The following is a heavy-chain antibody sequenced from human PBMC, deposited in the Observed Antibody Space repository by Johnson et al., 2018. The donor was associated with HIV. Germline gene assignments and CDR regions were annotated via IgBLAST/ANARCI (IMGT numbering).Heavy chain of an antibody. CDR2: ISGSAYNT. Sequence: VQLVESGGGFVQPGGSLRLSCAASGFTFSSYAMSWVRQAPGKGLEWVSAISGSAYNTYYAESVKGRLSISRDNSKNTVYLQMNSLRVEDTAIYYCAKERGYDSSGYNRWYVPDAFDIWGQGTMVTVSS. CDR1: GFTFSSYA. D-gene: IGHD3-22*01. J-gene: IGHJ3*02. V-gene: IGHV3-23*04. CDR3: AKERGYDSSGYNRWYVPDAFDI.